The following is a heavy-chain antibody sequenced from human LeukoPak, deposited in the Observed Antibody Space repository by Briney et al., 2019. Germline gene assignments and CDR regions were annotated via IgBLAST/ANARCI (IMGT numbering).Heavy chain of an antibody. CDR3: VEDVVVIVAAKPGI. CDR1: GFSFSTYA. CDR2: ISGTGDST. V-gene: IGHV3-23*01. J-gene: IGHJ4*02. D-gene: IGHD2-15*01. Sequence: RGSLRLSCAASGFSFSTYAMGWVRQAPGKGLEWVSSISGTGDSTYYADAVKGRFTISRDNSKNTLYLQMNSLRAEDTAVYYCVEDVVVIVAAKPGIWGQGTLVTVSS.